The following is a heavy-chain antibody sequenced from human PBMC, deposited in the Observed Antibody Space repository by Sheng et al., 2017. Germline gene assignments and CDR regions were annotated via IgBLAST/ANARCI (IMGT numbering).Heavy chain of an antibody. CDR3: ARGGDMVRGVIDFDY. J-gene: IGHJ4*02. V-gene: IGHV1-18*01. Sequence: QVQLVQSGAEVKKPGASVKVSCKASGYTFTNCGISWVRQAPGQGLEWMGWISTYKANTNYAQKLQGRVTMTTDTSTSTAYMELRSLRSDDTAVYYCARGGDMVRGVIDFDYWAREPWSPSPQ. D-gene: IGHD3-10*01. CDR2: ISTYKANT. CDR1: GYTFTNCG.